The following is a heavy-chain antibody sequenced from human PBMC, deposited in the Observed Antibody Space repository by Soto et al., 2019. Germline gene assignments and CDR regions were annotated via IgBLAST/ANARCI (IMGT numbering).Heavy chain of an antibody. CDR2: IYSGGST. V-gene: IGHV3-53*01. CDR3: AREPKDYSIHFDY. CDR1: GFTVSSNY. J-gene: IGHJ4*02. Sequence: GGSLRLSCAASGFTVSSNYMSWVRQAPGKGLEWVSVIYSGGSTYYADSVKGRFTISRDNSKNTLYLQMNSLRAEDTAVYYCAREPKDYSIHFDYWGQGTLVTVSS. D-gene: IGHD4-4*01.